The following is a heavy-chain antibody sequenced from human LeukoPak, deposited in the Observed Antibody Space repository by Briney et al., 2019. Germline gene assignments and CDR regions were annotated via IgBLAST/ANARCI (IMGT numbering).Heavy chain of an antibody. V-gene: IGHV3-11*01. Sequence: PGGSLRLSCAASGFTFSDYYMNWIRQAPGKGLEWVSSISSSGTTIYYADSVKGRFTISRDNANNSLYLQMNSLRAEDTAVYYCARRSSGYYAWVFDYWGQGTLVTVSS. CDR2: ISSSGTTI. J-gene: IGHJ4*02. D-gene: IGHD3-22*01. CDR1: GFTFSDYY. CDR3: ARRSSGYYAWVFDY.